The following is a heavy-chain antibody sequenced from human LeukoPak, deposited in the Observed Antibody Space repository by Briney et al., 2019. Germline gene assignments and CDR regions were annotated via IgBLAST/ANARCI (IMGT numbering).Heavy chain of an antibody. V-gene: IGHV1-8*03. D-gene: IGHD3-3*01. CDR3: ARGGASKSTIFGVALRRRTNWFDP. CDR1: GYTFTSYD. CDR2: MNPNSGNT. J-gene: IGHJ5*02. Sequence: GASVKVSCKASGYTFTSYDINWVRQATGQGLEWMGWMNPNSGNTGYAQEFQGRVTITRNTSISTAYMELSSLRSEDTAVYYCARGGASKSTIFGVALRRRTNWFDPWGQGTLVTVSS.